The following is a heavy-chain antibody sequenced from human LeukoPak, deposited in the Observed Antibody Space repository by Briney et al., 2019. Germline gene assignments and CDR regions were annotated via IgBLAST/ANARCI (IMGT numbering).Heavy chain of an antibody. J-gene: IGHJ4*02. CDR2: INHSGYT. CDR3: TRMTAGHDY. CDR1: GVPCNHYY. Sequence: SETLSLTCAVSGVPCNHYYWSCLRQTPGKGLEWIGEINHSGYTNDSPSLKSRVTLSIDTSRKQFSLNLRSVTVADTGIYYCTRMTAGHDYWGQGTLVTVSS. D-gene: IGHD2-21*02. V-gene: IGHV4-34*01.